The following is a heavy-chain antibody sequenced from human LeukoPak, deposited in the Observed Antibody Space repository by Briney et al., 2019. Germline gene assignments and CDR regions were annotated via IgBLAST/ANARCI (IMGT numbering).Heavy chain of an antibody. J-gene: IGHJ4*02. CDR1: GYTFTSYD. Sequence: ASVKVSCKASGYTFTSYDINWVRQATGQGLEWMGWMNPNSGNTGYAQKFQGRVTMTRNTSISTAYMELSSLRSDDTAVYYCATLRAGMYYYDSSGLFDYWGQGTLVTVSS. D-gene: IGHD3-22*01. CDR3: ATLRAGMYYYDSSGLFDY. V-gene: IGHV1-8*01. CDR2: MNPNSGNT.